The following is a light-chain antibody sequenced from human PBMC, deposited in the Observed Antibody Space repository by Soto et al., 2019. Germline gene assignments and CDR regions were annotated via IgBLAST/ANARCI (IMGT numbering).Light chain of an antibody. CDR3: XAWDDSLSGQV. V-gene: IGLV1-47*01. Sequence: QSVLTQPPSASGTPGQRVTISCSGSSSNIGSNYVYWYQQLPGTAPKLLIYXXXXXXXXXPDRFSXSKSGTSAXLAISGLXXXXXXXXYCXAWDDSLSGQVFGGGTKLTVL. CDR2: XXX. CDR1: SSNIGSNY. J-gene: IGLJ3*02.